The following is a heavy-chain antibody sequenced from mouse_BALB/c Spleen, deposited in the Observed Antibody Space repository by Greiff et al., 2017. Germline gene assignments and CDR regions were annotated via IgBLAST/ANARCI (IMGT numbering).Heavy chain of an antibody. V-gene: IGHV1S81*02. CDR3: ARTVGYFDV. CDR1: GYTFTSYW. CDR2: INPSNGRT. D-gene: IGHD1-1*01. J-gene: IGHJ1*01. Sequence: VQLQQSGAELVKPGASVKLSCKASGYTFTSYWMHWVKQRPGQGLEWIGEINPSNGRTNYNEKFKSKATLTVDKSSSTAYMQLSSLTSEDSAVYYCARTVGYFDVWGAGTTVTVSS.